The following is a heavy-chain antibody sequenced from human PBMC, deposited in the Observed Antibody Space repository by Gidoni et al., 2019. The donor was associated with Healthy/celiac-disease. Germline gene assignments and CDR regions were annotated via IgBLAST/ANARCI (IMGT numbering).Heavy chain of an antibody. CDR1: GFTFSSDS. V-gene: IGHV3-21*01. D-gene: IGHD2-21*01. J-gene: IGHJ4*02. CDR2: ISSSSSYI. Sequence: EVQLLDSGGGLVKPGGSLRLSCAPSGFTFSSDSMNWVRQAPGKGLECVSSISSSSSYIYYADSVKGRFTISRDNAKNSLYLQMNSLRAEDTAVYYCARGDKSRYWGQGTLVTVSS. CDR3: ARGDKSRY.